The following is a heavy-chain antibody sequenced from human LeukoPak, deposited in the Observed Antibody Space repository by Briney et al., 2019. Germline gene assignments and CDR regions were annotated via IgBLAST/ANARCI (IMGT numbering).Heavy chain of an antibody. Sequence: ASVKVSFKASGGTFSSYAISWVRQAPGQGLEWMGWINPNSGGTNYAQKFQGRVTMTRDTSISTAYMELSRLRSDDTAVYYCARDIIGFDPWGQGTLVTVSS. D-gene: IGHD3-10*01. V-gene: IGHV1-2*02. CDR1: GGTFSSYA. CDR2: INPNSGGT. J-gene: IGHJ5*02. CDR3: ARDIIGFDP.